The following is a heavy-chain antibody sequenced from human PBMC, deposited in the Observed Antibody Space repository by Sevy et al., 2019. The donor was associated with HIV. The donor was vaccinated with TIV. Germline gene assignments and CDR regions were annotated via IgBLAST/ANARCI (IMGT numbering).Heavy chain of an antibody. D-gene: IGHD3-9*01. CDR3: AVWPGGQTGHYLKMDS. CDR2: ISYDGSKI. V-gene: IGHV3-30*04. Sequence: GGSLRLSCAASGFTFSTYAIHWVRQAPGKGLEWVALISYDGSKIFYIDSVKGRFTVSRDNSRNAVYLQMNSLRPEDTAVYYCAVWPGGQTGHYLKMDSWGQGTLVTVSS. J-gene: IGHJ4*02. CDR1: GFTFSTYA.